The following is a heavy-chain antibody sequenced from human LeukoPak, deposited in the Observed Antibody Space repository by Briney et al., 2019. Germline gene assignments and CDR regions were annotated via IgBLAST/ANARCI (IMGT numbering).Heavy chain of an antibody. CDR3: ARGPDCSSTSCYDREDKELRYFDWLLPFDY. V-gene: IGHV1-69*06. CDR1: GGTFSSYA. Sequence: SVKVSCKASGGTFSSYAISWVRQAPGQGLEWMGGINPIFGTANYAQKLQGRVTITADKSTSTAYMELSSLRSEDTAVYYCARGPDCSSTSCYDREDKELRYFDWLLPFDYWGQGTLVTVSS. CDR2: INPIFGTA. J-gene: IGHJ4*02. D-gene: IGHD2-2*01.